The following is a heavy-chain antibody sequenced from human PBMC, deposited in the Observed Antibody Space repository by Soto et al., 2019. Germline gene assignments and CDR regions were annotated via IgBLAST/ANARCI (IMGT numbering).Heavy chain of an antibody. J-gene: IGHJ4*02. V-gene: IGHV4-59*12. CDR1: GGSISSYY. Sequence: SETLSLTCTVSGGSISSYYWSWIRQPPGKGLEWIGEIYHSGSTNYNPSLKSRVTISVDKSKNQFSLKLSSVTAADTAVYYCARSRHLGRDFDYWGQGTLVTVSS. CDR3: ARSRHLGRDFDY. CDR2: IYHSGST.